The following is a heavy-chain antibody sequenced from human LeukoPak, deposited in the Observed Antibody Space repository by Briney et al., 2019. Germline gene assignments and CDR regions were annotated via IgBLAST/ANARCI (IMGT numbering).Heavy chain of an antibody. CDR1: GGSISSYY. CDR3: ASSYYDFWSGHYYFDY. D-gene: IGHD3-3*01. Sequence: PSETLSLTCTVSGGSISSYYWSWIRQPPGKGLEWIGYIYYSGSTNYNPSLKSRVTISVDTSKNQFSLKLSSVTAADTAAYYCASSYYDFWSGHYYFDYWGQGTLVTVSS. CDR2: IYYSGST. J-gene: IGHJ4*02. V-gene: IGHV4-59*01.